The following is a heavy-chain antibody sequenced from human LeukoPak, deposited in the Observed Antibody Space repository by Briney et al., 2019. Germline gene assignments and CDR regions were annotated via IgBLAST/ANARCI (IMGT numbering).Heavy chain of an antibody. J-gene: IGHJ4*02. CDR1: GYTFTGYY. CDR2: INPNSGGI. Sequence: ASVKVSCKASGYTFTGYYIHWVRLAPGQGLEWMGWINPNSGGINYAQKFQGRVTMTRDTSISTSYMDLRGLRSDDTAVYYCARGAKSETYCPYWGQGTLVIVSS. D-gene: IGHD1-26*01. V-gene: IGHV1-2*02. CDR3: ARGAKSETYCPY.